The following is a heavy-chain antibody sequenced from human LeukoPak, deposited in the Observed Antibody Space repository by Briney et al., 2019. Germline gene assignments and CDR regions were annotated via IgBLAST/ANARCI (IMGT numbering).Heavy chain of an antibody. CDR1: GGTFSSYA. D-gene: IGHD6-13*01. Sequence: SVKVCCKASGGTFSSYAISWVRQAPGQGLEWMGGIIPIFGTANYAQKFQGRVTITADESTSTAYMELSSLRSEDTAVYYCATTSPPTYSSSWYYYYGMDVWGQGTTVTVSS. J-gene: IGHJ6*02. CDR3: ATTSPPTYSSSWYYYYGMDV. CDR2: IIPIFGTA. V-gene: IGHV1-69*13.